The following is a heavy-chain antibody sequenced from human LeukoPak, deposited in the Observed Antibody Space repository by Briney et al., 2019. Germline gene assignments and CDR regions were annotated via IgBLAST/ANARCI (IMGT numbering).Heavy chain of an antibody. D-gene: IGHD3-16*01. CDR2: ISSSGDVT. Sequence: GGSLRLSCVASGVTFNTYAMSWVRQRPGQGPEWVSMISSSGDVTDYAESVKGRFTISGDNARNTLYLQLESPRGADSAIYYCAKDPRAMGRYFFDDWGQGTLVTVSS. V-gene: IGHV3-23*01. CDR3: AKDPRAMGRYFFDD. J-gene: IGHJ4*01. CDR1: GVTFNTYA.